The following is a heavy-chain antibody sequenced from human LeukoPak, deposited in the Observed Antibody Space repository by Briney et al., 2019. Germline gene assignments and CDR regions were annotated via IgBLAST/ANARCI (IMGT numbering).Heavy chain of an antibody. V-gene: IGHV3-30*18. CDR2: ISYDGSNK. D-gene: IGHD6-19*01. Sequence: PGRSLRLSCAASGFTFSSYGMHWVRQAPGKGLEWVAVISYDGSNKYYADSVKGRFTISGDNSKNTLYLQMNSLRAEDTAVYYCAKDLHLYSSGWYTDYYYYYGMDVWGQGTTVTVSS. CDR3: AKDLHLYSSGWYTDYYYYYGMDV. CDR1: GFTFSSYG. J-gene: IGHJ6*02.